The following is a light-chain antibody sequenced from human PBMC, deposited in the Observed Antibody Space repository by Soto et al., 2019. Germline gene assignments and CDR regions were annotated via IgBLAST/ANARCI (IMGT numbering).Light chain of an antibody. CDR3: QQFDDSVT. J-gene: IGKJ5*01. CDR1: QSLMNSY. V-gene: IGKV3-20*01. CDR2: GAS. Sequence: ENGLTQSLDSLALYRGGGDILSCRARQSLMNSYLAWYQLKPGQAPRLLIYGASSRATGTPDRFSGSGSGTHFTLTISRLEPEDSAVYSCQQFDDSVTFGQGTRLEI.